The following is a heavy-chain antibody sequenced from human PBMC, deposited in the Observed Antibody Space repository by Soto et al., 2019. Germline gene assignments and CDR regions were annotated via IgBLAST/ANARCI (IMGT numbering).Heavy chain of an antibody. V-gene: IGHV3-30*18. CDR2: ISYDGSNK. CDR1: GFTFSSYG. D-gene: IGHD3-22*01. CDR3: AKDLVTYYYDSSGPWGWFDP. J-gene: IGHJ5*02. Sequence: QVQLVESGGGVVQPGRSLRLSCAASGFTFSSYGMPWVRQAPGKGLEWVAVISYDGSNKYYADSVKGRFTISRDNSKNTLYLQMNSLRAEDTAVYYCAKDLVTYYYDSSGPWGWFDPWGQGTLVTVSS.